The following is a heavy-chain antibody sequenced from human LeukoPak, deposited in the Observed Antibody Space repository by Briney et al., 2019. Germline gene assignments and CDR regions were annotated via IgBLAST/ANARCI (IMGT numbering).Heavy chain of an antibody. CDR1: GFTFSSYE. CDR3: ARASGWYERGSDYYYYYMDV. Sequence: QPGGSLRLSCAASGFTFSSYEMNWVRQGPGKGLEWVSYINSSESTIYYADSVKGRFTISRDNAKNSLYLQMNSLRAEDTAVYCCARASGWYERGSDYYYYYMDVWGKGTTVTVSS. D-gene: IGHD6-19*01. J-gene: IGHJ6*03. V-gene: IGHV3-48*03. CDR2: INSSESTI.